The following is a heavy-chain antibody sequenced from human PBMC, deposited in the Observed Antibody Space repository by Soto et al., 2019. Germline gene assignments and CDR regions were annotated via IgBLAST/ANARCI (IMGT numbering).Heavy chain of an antibody. CDR1: GYTFTSYA. J-gene: IGHJ6*02. V-gene: IGHV1-3*01. CDR2: INAGNGNT. CDR3: ARDLGGDSHYYYYGMDV. Sequence: QVQLVQSGAEVKKPGASVKVSCKASGYTFTSYAMHWVRQAPGQRLEWMGWINAGNGNTKYSQKFQGRVTITRDTSASAAYMELSSLRSEDTAVYSCARDLGGDSHYYYYGMDVWGQGTTVTVSS. D-gene: IGHD2-21*02.